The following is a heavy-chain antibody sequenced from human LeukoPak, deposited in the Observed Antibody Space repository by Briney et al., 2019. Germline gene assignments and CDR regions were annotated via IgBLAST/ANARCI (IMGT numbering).Heavy chain of an antibody. CDR1: GGTFSSYA. D-gene: IGHD5-18*01. CDR2: IIPILGIA. Sequence: SVKVSCKASGGTFSSYAISWVRQAPGQGLEWMGRIIPILGIANYAQKFQGRVTITADKSTSTVYMELSSLRSEDTAVYYCARGPKTRYTFDYWGQGTLVTVSS. CDR3: ARGPKTRYTFDY. J-gene: IGHJ4*02. V-gene: IGHV1-69*04.